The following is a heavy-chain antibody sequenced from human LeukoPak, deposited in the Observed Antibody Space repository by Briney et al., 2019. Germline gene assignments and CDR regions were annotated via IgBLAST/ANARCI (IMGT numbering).Heavy chain of an antibody. CDR1: GGSIRNYY. V-gene: IGHV4-59*01. CDR3: ARGCGGPGGFDI. CDR2: IYYSGST. D-gene: IGHD2-8*02. J-gene: IGHJ3*02. Sequence: SETLSLTCTVSGGSIRNYYWSWIRQSPGKELEWVGFIYYSGSTNYNPSLKSPVTISLDTSKNQFSLKLNPVTAADTAVYYCARGCGGPGGFDIRGQGTMVTVSS.